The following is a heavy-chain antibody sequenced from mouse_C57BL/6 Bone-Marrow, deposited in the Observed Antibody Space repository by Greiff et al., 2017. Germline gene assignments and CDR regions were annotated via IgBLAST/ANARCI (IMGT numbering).Heavy chain of an antibody. CDR3: AISSTVVAYYYAMDY. CDR2: ISYDGSN. CDR1: GYSITSGYY. D-gene: IGHD1-1*01. Sequence: EVQLQQSGPGLVKPSQSLSLTCSVTGYSITSGYYWNWIRQFPGNKLEWMGYISYDGSNNYNPSLKNRISITRDTSKNQFFLKLNSVTTEDTATYYCAISSTVVAYYYAMDYWCQGTSVTVSS. J-gene: IGHJ4*01. V-gene: IGHV3-6*01.